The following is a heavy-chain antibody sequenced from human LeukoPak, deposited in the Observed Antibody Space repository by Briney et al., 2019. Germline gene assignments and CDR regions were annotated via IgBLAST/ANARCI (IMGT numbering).Heavy chain of an antibody. V-gene: IGHV3-23*01. Sequence: PGGSLRLSCAASGFSFSDYAMSWVRQAPGKGLEWVSAISGSGGDTYFADSVKGRFTISRDNSKRTVFLQMDSPRAEDTAVYYCAKDPHFYYYYYMDVWGNGTTVTVSS. CDR1: GFSFSDYA. CDR3: AKDPHFYYYYYMDV. CDR2: ISGSGGDT. J-gene: IGHJ6*03.